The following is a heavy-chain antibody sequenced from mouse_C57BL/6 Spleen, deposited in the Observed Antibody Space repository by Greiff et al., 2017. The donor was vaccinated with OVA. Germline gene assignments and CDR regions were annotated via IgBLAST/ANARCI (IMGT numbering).Heavy chain of an antibody. J-gene: IGHJ4*01. CDR1: GYTFTDYE. Sequence: VQLQQSGAELVRPGASVTLSCKASGYTFTDYEMHWVKQTPVHGLEWIGAIDPETGGTAYNQKFKGKAILTADKSSSTAYMELRSLTSEDSAVYYCTRGKNYAMDYWGKGTSVTVSS. CDR2: IDPETGGT. V-gene: IGHV1-15*01. CDR3: TRGKNYAMDY.